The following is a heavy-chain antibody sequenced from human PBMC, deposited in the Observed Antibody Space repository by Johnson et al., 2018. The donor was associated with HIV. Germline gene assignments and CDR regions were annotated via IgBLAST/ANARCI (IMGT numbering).Heavy chain of an antibody. CDR1: GFTFSNYA. CDR3: AKDSSFSYYYSDAFDI. D-gene: IGHD3-10*01. V-gene: IGHV3-30-3*01. CDR2: ISYDGSNE. J-gene: IGHJ3*02. Sequence: QVQLVESGGGVVQPGGSLRLSCAASGFTFSNYAMYWVRQAPGKGLEWVAAISYDGSNEYYTDSVKGRFTISRDNSKNTLYLQMNGLRAEDTAVYYCAKDSSFSYYYSDAFDIWGQGTMVTVSS.